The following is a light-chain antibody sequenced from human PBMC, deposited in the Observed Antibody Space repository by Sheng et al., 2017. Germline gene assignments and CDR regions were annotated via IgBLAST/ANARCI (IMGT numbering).Light chain of an antibody. CDR1: ERISGNY. V-gene: IGKV3-20*01. CDR3: QQYNSSPPWT. CDR2: GAS. J-gene: IGKJ1*01. Sequence: EIVLTQSPGTLSLSPGERVTLSCRASERISGNYLAWYQQKPGQTPRLLINGASSRATGIPDRFSGSGSGTDFTLTIRRLEPEDFAVYYCQQYNSSPPWTFGQGTRVEIK.